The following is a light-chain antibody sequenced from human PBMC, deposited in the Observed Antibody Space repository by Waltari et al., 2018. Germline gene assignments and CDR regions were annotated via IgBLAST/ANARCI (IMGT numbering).Light chain of an antibody. J-gene: IGLJ1*01. CDR3: SSYTSSSTEV. CDR1: SIAVCCYNY. CDR2: HVS. V-gene: IGLV2-14*01. Sequence: QSALTPPAFLSGYPGQSIPLPSPGTSIAVCCYNYAPWCQQHPGKAPNLMIYHVSKRPSGVSNRFSGSKSGNTASLTISGLQAEDEADYYCSSYTSSSTEVFGTGTKVTVL.